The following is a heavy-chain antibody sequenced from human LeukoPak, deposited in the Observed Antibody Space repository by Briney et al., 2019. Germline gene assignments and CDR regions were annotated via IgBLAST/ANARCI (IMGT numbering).Heavy chain of an antibody. CDR1: GGSISSYY. CDR2: IYYSGTT. Sequence: SETLSFTCTVSGGSISSYYWSWIRQPPGKGLEWIGYIYYSGTTNYNPSLKSRVTISVDTSKNQFSLKLSSVTAADTAVYYCARERDGGDVWGQGTTVTVSS. V-gene: IGHV4-59*01. J-gene: IGHJ6*02. CDR3: ARERDGGDV.